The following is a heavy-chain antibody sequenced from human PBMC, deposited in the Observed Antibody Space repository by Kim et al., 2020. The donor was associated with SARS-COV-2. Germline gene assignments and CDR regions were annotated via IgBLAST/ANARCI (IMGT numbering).Heavy chain of an antibody. CDR2: IYYSGST. D-gene: IGHD5-18*01. V-gene: IGHV4-61*01. CDR1: GGSVSSGSYY. Sequence: SETLSLTCTVSGGSVSSGSYYWSWIRQPPGKGLEWIGYIYYSGSTNYNPSLKSRVTISIDTSKNQFSLKLSSVTAAYTAVYYCARVPWIHLWLRGGYIDYWGQGTLVTVS. J-gene: IGHJ4*02. CDR3: ARVPWIHLWLRGGYIDY.